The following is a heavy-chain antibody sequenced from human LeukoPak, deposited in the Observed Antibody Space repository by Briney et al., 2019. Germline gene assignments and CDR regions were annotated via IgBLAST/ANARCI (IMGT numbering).Heavy chain of an antibody. Sequence: GGSLRLSCAASGFTFSSYGMHWVRQAPGKGLEWVAFIRYDGSNKYYADSVKGRFTISRDNSKNTLYLQMNSLRAEDTAVYYCAREGGYPETEGYYFGYWGQGTLVTVSS. CDR3: AREGGYPETEGYYFGY. CDR1: GFTFSSYG. CDR2: IRYDGSNK. J-gene: IGHJ4*02. V-gene: IGHV3-30*02. D-gene: IGHD1-26*01.